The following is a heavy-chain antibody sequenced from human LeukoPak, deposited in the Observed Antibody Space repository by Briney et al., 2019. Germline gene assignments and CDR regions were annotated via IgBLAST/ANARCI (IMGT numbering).Heavy chain of an antibody. CDR1: GGSISSYY. CDR3: ARVGRYGYNLEYFDY. D-gene: IGHD5-24*01. J-gene: IGHJ4*02. CDR2: IYYSGST. Sequence: PSETPSLTCTVSGGSISSYYWSWIRQPPGKGLEWIGYIYYSGSTNYNPSLKSRVTISVDTSKNQFSLKLSSVTAADTAVYYCARVGRYGYNLEYFDYWGQGTLVTVSS. V-gene: IGHV4-59*01.